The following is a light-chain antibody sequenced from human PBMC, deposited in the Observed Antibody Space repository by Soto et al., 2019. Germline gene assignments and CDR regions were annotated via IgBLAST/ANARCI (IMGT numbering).Light chain of an antibody. V-gene: IGKV3-15*01. CDR1: QSVSSN. CDR3: QQYHNWPPWT. CDR2: SAS. Sequence: EIVMTQSPATLSVSPGERATLSCRASQSVSSNLAWYQQKPGQAPRLLIYSASTRATGIPARFGGSGSGTEFTLTISSLQSEDFAVYYCQQYHNWPPWTFGQGTKVEIK. J-gene: IGKJ1*01.